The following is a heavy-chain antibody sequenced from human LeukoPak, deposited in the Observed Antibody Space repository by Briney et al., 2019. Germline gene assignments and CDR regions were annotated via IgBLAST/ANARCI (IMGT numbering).Heavy chain of an antibody. Sequence: PGRSLRLSCXASGFTFGDYLMSWFRQAPGKGLEWIGFISGGTTEYAASVKGRFTISRDDSTSIAYLQMNSLTTEDTAMYYCSRGSGWLSVYWGQGTLVTVSS. CDR2: ISGGTT. CDR3: SRGSGWLSVY. CDR1: GFTFGDYL. D-gene: IGHD6-19*01. V-gene: IGHV3-49*03. J-gene: IGHJ4*02.